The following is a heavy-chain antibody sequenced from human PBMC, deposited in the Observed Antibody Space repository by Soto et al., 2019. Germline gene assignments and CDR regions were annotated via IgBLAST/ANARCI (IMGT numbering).Heavy chain of an antibody. CDR2: ISSSSGYI. V-gene: IGHV3-21*01. J-gene: IGHJ4*02. D-gene: IGHD6-6*01. CDR1: GFIFSSYS. Sequence: GESLKISCAASGFIFSSYSMNWVRQAPGKGLEWVSSISSSSGYISYADSVKGRFTISRDNAENSLYLQMNSLRAEDTAVYYCVRAMGSSSSKDDYWGQGTLVTSPQ. CDR3: VRAMGSSSSKDDY.